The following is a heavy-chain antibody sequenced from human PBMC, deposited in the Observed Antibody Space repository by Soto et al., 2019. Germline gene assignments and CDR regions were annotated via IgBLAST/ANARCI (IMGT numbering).Heavy chain of an antibody. J-gene: IGHJ4*02. CDR1: GFTFSSYG. D-gene: IGHD3-3*01. Sequence: QVQLVESGGGVVQPGRSLRLSCAASGFTFSSYGMHWVRQAPGKGLEWVAVIWYDGSNKYYADSVKGRFTISRDNSKNTLYLPMNSLRAEDTAVYYCARERKSGYFDYWGQGTLVTVSS. V-gene: IGHV3-33*01. CDR2: IWYDGSNK. CDR3: ARERKSGYFDY.